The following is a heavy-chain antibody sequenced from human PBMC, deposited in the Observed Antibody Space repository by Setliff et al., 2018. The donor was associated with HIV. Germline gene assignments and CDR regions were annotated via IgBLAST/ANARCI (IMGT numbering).Heavy chain of an antibody. CDR2: IYTSGST. Sequence: SETLSLTCTVSGGSISNSRYYWSWIRQPAGKGLEWIGHIYTSGSTNYNPSLKSRVTISVDTSTNQFSLKLSSVTAADTAVYYCARGRRSSGWYVYHWGQGTLVTVSS. CDR3: ARGRRSSGWYVYH. CDR1: GGSISNSRYY. D-gene: IGHD6-19*01. V-gene: IGHV4-61*09. J-gene: IGHJ4*02.